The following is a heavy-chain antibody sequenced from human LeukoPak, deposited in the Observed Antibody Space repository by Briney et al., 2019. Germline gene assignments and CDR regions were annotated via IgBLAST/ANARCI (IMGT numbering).Heavy chain of an antibody. D-gene: IGHD1-26*01. CDR1: GFTFSSYG. V-gene: IGHV3-30*03. Sequence: PGGSLRLSCAASGFTFSSYGMHWVRQAPGKGLEWVAVISYDGSKKYYADSVKGRFTISRDNSKNTLYLQMNSLTAGDTAVYYCARGGDIVGATRSAFDIWGQGIMVTVSS. CDR3: ARGGDIVGATRSAFDI. CDR2: ISYDGSKK. J-gene: IGHJ3*02.